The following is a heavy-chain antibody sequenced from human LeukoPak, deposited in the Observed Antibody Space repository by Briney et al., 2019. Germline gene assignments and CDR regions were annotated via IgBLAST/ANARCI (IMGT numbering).Heavy chain of an antibody. J-gene: IGHJ6*03. CDR1: GGYITSSNYY. D-gene: IGHD6-6*01. CDR2: MFHSGST. Sequence: SETLSLTCTVSGGYITSSNYYWGWIRQSPGKGLEWIGSMFHSGSTYFNPSLKSRVTISLDTSKNQFSLRLNSVTAADTAMYYCARHRQGYYYMDVWGKGTTVTVSS. CDR3: ARHRQGYYYMDV. V-gene: IGHV4-39*01.